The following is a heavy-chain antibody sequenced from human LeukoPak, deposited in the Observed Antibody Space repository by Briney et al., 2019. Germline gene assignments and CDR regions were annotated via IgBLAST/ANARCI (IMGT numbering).Heavy chain of an antibody. Sequence: SETLSLTCTVSGGSISGSPYYWDWIRQPPGKGLEWIGSIYYTGNTYYNPSLKSRVTMSVDTSKDHFSLKLSSVTAADTAVYYCARVNYYDSSGYYYRDGSDYWGQGTLVTVSS. CDR2: IYYTGNT. J-gene: IGHJ4*02. V-gene: IGHV4-39*02. CDR1: GGSISGSPYY. CDR3: ARVNYYDSSGYYYRDGSDY. D-gene: IGHD3-22*01.